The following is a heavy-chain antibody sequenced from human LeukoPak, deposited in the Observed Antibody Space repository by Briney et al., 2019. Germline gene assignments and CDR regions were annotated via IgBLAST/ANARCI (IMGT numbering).Heavy chain of an antibody. J-gene: IGHJ4*02. V-gene: IGHV1-2*02. CDR3: ARGRGYSSSPPKPLYFDY. D-gene: IGHD6-6*01. Sequence: ASVKVSCKASGYTFTGYYMHWVRQAPGQGLEWMGWINPNSGGTNYAQKFQGRVTMTRDTSISTAYMELSRLRSDDTAVYYCARGRGYSSSPPKPLYFDYWGQGTLVTVSS. CDR1: GYTFTGYY. CDR2: INPNSGGT.